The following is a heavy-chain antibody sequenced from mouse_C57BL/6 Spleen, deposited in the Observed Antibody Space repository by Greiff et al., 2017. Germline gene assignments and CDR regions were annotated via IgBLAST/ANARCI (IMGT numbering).Heavy chain of an antibody. D-gene: IGHD2-2*01. CDR1: GYAFSSSW. J-gene: IGHJ3*01. CDR2: IYPGDGDT. V-gene: IGHV1-82*01. Sequence: VQLQQSGPELVKPGASVKISCKASGYAFSSSWMNWVKQRPGKGLEWIGRIYPGDGDTNYNGKFKGKATLTAEKSSTTAYMQLSSLTSEDSAVYFCARLRVIYYGYDAWFAYWGQGTLVTVSA. CDR3: ARLRVIYYGYDAWFAY.